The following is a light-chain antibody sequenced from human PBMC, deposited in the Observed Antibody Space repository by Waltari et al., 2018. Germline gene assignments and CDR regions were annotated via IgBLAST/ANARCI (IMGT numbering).Light chain of an antibody. Sequence: VTWHQQHPGRAPEHMNYDVCKRRSGVSNRFSCSKSGTTASLTIAVLQAEDEADDYCRSDTSPAVFGGGTKLTVV. CDR3: RSDTSPAV. V-gene: IGLV2-14*04. CDR2: DVC. J-gene: IGLJ3*02.